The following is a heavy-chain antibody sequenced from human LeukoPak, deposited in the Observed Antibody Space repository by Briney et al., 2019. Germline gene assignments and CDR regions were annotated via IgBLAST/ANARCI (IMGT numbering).Heavy chain of an antibody. CDR2: INAGNGNT. V-gene: IGHV1-3*01. CDR1: RLTFTSYA. CDR3: ARDVMVRYFDWLFVY. J-gene: IGHJ4*02. Sequence: ASVKVSCKASRLTFTSYAMHWVRQAPGQRLEWMGWINAGNGNTKYSQKFQGRVTITRDTSASTAYMELSSLRSEDTAVYYCARDVMVRYFDWLFVYWGQGTLVTVSS. D-gene: IGHD3-9*01.